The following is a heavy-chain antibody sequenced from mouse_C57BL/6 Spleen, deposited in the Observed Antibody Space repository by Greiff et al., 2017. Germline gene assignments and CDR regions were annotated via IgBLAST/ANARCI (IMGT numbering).Heavy chain of an antibody. D-gene: IGHD2-3*01. Sequence: EVQLVESGPGLVKPSQSLSLTCSVTGYSITSGYYWNWIRQFPGNKLEWMGYISYDGSNNYNPSLKNRISITRDTSKNQFFLKLNSVTTEDTATYYFARGGYYDDYWGQGTTLTVSS. CDR2: ISYDGSN. CDR3: ARGGYYDDY. CDR1: GYSITSGYY. J-gene: IGHJ2*01. V-gene: IGHV3-6*01.